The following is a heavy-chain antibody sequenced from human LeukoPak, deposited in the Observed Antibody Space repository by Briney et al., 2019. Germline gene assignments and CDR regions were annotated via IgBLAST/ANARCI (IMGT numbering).Heavy chain of an antibody. V-gene: IGHV3-74*01. CDR1: GFTFSNYW. CDR2: NNTDGSST. J-gene: IGHJ5*02. CDR3: ARGGASGSHLHWFDP. D-gene: IGHD3-10*01. Sequence: LSGGSLRLSCAASGFTFSNYWMHWVRHAPGKGLVWVSRNNTDGSSTGYADSVKGRFTISRDNAKNTLYLQMNSLRVEDTAVYYCARGGASGSHLHWFDPWGQGTLVTVSS.